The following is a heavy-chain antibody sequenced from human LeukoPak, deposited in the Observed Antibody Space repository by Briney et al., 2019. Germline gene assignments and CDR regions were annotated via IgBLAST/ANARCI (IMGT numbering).Heavy chain of an antibody. D-gene: IGHD1-26*01. J-gene: IGHJ3*02. CDR2: MNPNSGNT. Sequence: ASVKVSCKASGYTFTSYDINWVRQATGQGLERMGWMNPNSGNTGYAQKFQGRVTMTRNTSISTAYMELSSLRSEDTAVYYCARVLGASDAFDIWGQGTMVTVSS. CDR1: GYTFTSYD. V-gene: IGHV1-8*01. CDR3: ARVLGASDAFDI.